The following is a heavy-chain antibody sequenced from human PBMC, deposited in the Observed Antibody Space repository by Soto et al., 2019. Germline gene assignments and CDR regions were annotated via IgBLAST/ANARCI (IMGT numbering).Heavy chain of an antibody. CDR2: IYPGDSDT. D-gene: IGHD6-13*01. CDR1: GYSFTSYW. CDR3: ARTSAAGKYYYGMDV. J-gene: IGHJ6*02. V-gene: IGHV5-51*01. Sequence: EVQLVQSGAEVKKPGESLKISCKGSGYSFTSYWISWVRQMPGKGLEWMGIIYPGDSDTRYSPSFQGQVTISADKSISTAYLQWSSLKASDTAMYYCARTSAAGKYYYGMDVWGQGTTVTVSS.